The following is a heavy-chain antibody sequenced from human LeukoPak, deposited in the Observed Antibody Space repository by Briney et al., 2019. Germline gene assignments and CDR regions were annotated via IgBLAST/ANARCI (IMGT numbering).Heavy chain of an antibody. J-gene: IGHJ5*02. CDR1: GGSISSYY. CDR3: ARVRGKASYYDFWSGYHNWFDP. V-gene: IGHV4-4*07. Sequence: SETLSLTCTVSGGSISSYYWSWIRQPAGKGLEWIGRIYTSGSTNYNPSLKSRVTMSVDTSKNQFSLKLSSVTAADTAVYYCARVRGKASYYDFWSGYHNWFDPWGQRTLVTVSS. CDR2: IYTSGST. D-gene: IGHD3-3*01.